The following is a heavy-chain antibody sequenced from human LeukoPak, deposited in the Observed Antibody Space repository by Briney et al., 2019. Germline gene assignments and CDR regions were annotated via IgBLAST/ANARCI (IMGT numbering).Heavy chain of an antibody. CDR3: ARDGEGLHY. J-gene: IGHJ4*02. Sequence: GGSPRLSCVASGLTFSSRYWMHWVRQAPGKGLVWVSRISPDGSSRGYADSVKGRFTISRDNAKNTLYLQMSSLRVEDTAVYYCARDGEGLHYWGQGTLVTVSS. CDR1: GLTFSSRYW. CDR2: ISPDGSSR. V-gene: IGHV3-74*01. D-gene: IGHD7-27*01.